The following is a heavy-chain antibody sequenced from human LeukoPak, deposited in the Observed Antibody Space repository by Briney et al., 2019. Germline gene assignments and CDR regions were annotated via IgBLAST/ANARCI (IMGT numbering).Heavy chain of an antibody. D-gene: IGHD3-22*01. Sequence: ASVKVSCKASGYTFTSYGISWVRQAPGQGLEWMGWINPNSGGTNYAQKFQGRVTMTRDTSISTAYMELSRLRSDDTAVYYCARSSHYDSSGYYYYYYMDVWGKGTTVTVSS. J-gene: IGHJ6*03. CDR3: ARSSHYDSSGYYYYYYMDV. CDR1: GYTFTSYG. CDR2: INPNSGGT. V-gene: IGHV1-2*02.